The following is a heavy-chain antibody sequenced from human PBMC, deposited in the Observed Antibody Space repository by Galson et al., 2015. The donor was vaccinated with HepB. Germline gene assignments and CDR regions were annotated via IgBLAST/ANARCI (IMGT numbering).Heavy chain of an antibody. CDR2: INSDGSTT. CDR1: GFTFRNYW. D-gene: IGHD4-11*01. V-gene: IGHV3-74*01. CDR3: ASDYSNHYFDY. Sequence: SLRLSCAASGFTFRNYWMHWVRQAPGKGLVWVSRINSDGSTTSYADSVKGRFTVSGDNAKNTLYLQMNSLRAEDTAVYYCASDYSNHYFDYWGQGTLVTVSS. J-gene: IGHJ4*02.